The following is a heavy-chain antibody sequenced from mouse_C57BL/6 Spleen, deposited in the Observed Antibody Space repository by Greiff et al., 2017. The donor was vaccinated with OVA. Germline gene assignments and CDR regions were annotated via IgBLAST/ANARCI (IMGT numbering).Heavy chain of an antibody. J-gene: IGHJ1*03. CDR2: IWSGGST. CDR3: ARNLYYGSSYWYFDV. D-gene: IGHD1-1*01. Sequence: VQLQQSGPGLVQPSQSLSITCTVSGFSLTSYGVHWVRQSPGKGLEWLGVIWSGGSTDYNAAFISRLSISKDNSKSQVFFKMNSLQADDTARYYCARNLYYGSSYWYFDVWGTGTTVTVSS. V-gene: IGHV2-2*01. CDR1: GFSLTSYG.